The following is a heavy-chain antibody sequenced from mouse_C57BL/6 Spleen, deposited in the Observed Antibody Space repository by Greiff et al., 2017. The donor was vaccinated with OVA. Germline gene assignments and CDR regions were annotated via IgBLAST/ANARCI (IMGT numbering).Heavy chain of an antibody. CDR3: TTTLDY. Sequence: VHVKQSGAELVRPGASVKLSCTASGFNIKDDYMHWVKQRPEQGLEWIGWIDPENGDTEYASKFQGKATITADTSSNPAYLQLSSLTSEDTAVYYCTTTLDYWGQGTTLTVSS. CDR2: IDPENGDT. J-gene: IGHJ2*01. CDR1: GFNIKDDY. V-gene: IGHV14-4*01.